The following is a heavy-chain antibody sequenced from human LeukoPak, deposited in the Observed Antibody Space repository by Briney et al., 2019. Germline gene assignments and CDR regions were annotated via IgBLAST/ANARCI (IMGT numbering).Heavy chain of an antibody. CDR3: ARVRGEKDY. CDR1: GFTFSKYN. J-gene: IGHJ4*02. D-gene: IGHD3-10*01. CDR2: ISTSSIYI. V-gene: IGHV3-21*01. Sequence: GGSLRLSCAASGFTFSKYNMNWVRQAPGKGLEWVSSISTSSIYIYYADSVKGRFTVSRDNAKNSLYLQMNSLRAEDTAVYYCARVRGEKDYWGQGTLVTVSS.